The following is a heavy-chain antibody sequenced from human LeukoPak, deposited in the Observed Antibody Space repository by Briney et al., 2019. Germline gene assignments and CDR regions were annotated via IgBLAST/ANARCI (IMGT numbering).Heavy chain of an antibody. CDR3: AREAPRPYYYGSGSYLDY. D-gene: IGHD3-10*01. Sequence: SETLSLTCAVYGGSFSGYYWSWIRQPPGKGLEWIGEINHSGSTNYNPSLKSRVTISVDTSKNQFSLKLSSVTAADTAVYYCAREAPRPYYYGSGSYLDYWGQGTLVTVSS. CDR1: GGSFSGYY. CDR2: INHSGST. J-gene: IGHJ4*02. V-gene: IGHV4-34*01.